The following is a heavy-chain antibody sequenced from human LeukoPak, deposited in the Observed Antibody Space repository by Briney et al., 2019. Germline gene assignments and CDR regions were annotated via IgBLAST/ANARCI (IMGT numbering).Heavy chain of an antibody. D-gene: IGHD6-13*01. V-gene: IGHV3-21*01. CDR1: GFIFSSYS. CDR2: ISTSSGYK. J-gene: IGHJ6*03. Sequence: GGSLRLSCAASGFIFSSYSMNWVRQAPGKGLEWVSSISTSSGYKYYADSVKGRFTISRDNAKNTLYLQMNSLRAEDTAVYYCARSAAAGFSYYSYYLDVWGKGTTVTIFS. CDR3: ARSAAAGFSYYSYYLDV.